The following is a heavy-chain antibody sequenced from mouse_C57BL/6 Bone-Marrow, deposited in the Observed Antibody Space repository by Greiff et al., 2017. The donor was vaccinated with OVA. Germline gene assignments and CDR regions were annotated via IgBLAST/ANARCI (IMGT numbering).Heavy chain of an antibody. V-gene: IGHV14-4*01. Sequence: DVQLQESGAELVRPGASVKLSCTASGFNIKDDYMHWVKQRPEQGLEWIGWIDPENGDTEYASKFQGKATIRADSTSITAYLQLSSLTSEDTAVYYCTTLCLRFADWGQGTLVTVSA. CDR1: GFNIKDDY. CDR3: TTLCLRFAD. CDR2: IDPENGDT. D-gene: IGHD2-12*01. J-gene: IGHJ3*01.